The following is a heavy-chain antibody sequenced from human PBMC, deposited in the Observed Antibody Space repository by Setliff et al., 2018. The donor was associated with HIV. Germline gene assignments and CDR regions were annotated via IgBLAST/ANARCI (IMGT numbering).Heavy chain of an antibody. Sequence: SETLSLTCSVSGGSISSGSYYWSWIRQPAGKGLEWIGHIYTSGSTNYNPSLKSRVTISVDTSKKQFSLRLSSVTAADTAVYYCARDGRHDRNRWYVTHQYFKHWGQGTLVTVSS. V-gene: IGHV4-61*09. CDR1: GGSISSGSYY. CDR2: IYTSGST. CDR3: ARDGRHDRNRWYVTHQYFKH. D-gene: IGHD2-15*01. J-gene: IGHJ1*01.